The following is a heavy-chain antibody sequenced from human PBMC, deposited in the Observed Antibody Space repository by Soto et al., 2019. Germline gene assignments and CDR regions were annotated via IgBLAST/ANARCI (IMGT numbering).Heavy chain of an antibody. V-gene: IGHV3-21*01. J-gene: IGHJ4*02. CDR1: GFTFSSYS. CDR3: ARDQYGDYSFDY. D-gene: IGHD4-17*01. Sequence: EVHLVESGGGLVKPGGSLRLSCAASGFTFSSYSMNWVRQAPGKGLECVSSISSSSRYIYYADSVKGRFTISRDNAKNSLFLQMNSPRAEDTAVYYCARDQYGDYSFDYWGQGTLVTVSS. CDR2: ISSSSRYI.